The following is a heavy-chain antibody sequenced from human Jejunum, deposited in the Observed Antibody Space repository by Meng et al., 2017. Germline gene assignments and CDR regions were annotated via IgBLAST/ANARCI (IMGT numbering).Heavy chain of an antibody. CDR3: ARGNGWHDY. CDR1: SAFMNPYY. D-gene: IGHD6-19*01. Sequence: HVQLQEYGPGLVKPSGTLSLTCTLSSAFMNPYYWSWIRQPPGKGLEWIEYIHYSGSTVYNPSLQSRLTISVDTSKNHVSLKLMSVTAADTAVYYCARGNGWHDYWGQGTLVTVSS. J-gene: IGHJ4*02. V-gene: IGHV4-59*01. CDR2: IHYSGST.